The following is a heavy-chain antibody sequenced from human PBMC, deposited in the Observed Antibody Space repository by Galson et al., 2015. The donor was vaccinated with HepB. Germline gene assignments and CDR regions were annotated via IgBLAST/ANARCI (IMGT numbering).Heavy chain of an antibody. D-gene: IGHD6-6*01. CDR1: GFAFSSYA. CDR2: ISNGGDRP. V-gene: IGHV3-23*01. J-gene: IGHJ4*02. Sequence: SLRLSCAASGFAFSSYAISWVRQAPGKGLEWVSAISNGGDRPYYADSVKGRFTISRDNSKNTLSLQMNSLEAEDTAIYYCVRDVAAQFDYWGQGALVTVSS. CDR3: VRDVAAQFDY.